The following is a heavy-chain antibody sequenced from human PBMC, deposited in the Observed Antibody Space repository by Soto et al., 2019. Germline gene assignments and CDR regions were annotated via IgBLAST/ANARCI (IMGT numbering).Heavy chain of an antibody. V-gene: IGHV4-39*01. J-gene: IGHJ5*02. CDR2: IYYSGST. CDR3: ASSSNGYYDFWSGSNWFDP. D-gene: IGHD3-3*01. CDR1: GGSISSSSYY. Sequence: SETLSLTCTVSGGSISSSSYYWGWIRQPPGKGLEWIGSIYYSGSTYYNPSLKSRVTISVDTSKNQFSLKLSSVTAADTAVYYCASSSNGYYDFWSGSNWFDPWGQGTLVTVS.